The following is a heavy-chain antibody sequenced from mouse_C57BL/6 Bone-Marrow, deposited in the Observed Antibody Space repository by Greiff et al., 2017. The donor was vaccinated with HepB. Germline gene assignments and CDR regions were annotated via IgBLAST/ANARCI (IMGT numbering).Heavy chain of an antibody. CDR1: GFTFSDYG. J-gene: IGHJ1*03. CDR3: ARTGAFYYGSSYWYFDV. D-gene: IGHD1-1*01. CDR2: ISSGSSTI. Sequence: EVHLVESGGGLVKPGGSLKLSCAASGFTFSDYGMHWVRQAPEKGLEWVAYISSGSSTIYYADTVKGRFTISRDNAKNTLFLQMTSLRSEDTAMYYCARTGAFYYGSSYWYFDVWGTGTTVTVSS. V-gene: IGHV5-17*01.